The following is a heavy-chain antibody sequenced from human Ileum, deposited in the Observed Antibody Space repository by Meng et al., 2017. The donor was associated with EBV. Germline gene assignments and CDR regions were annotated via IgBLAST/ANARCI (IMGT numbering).Heavy chain of an antibody. CDR1: GFSFSRFW. V-gene: IGHV3-74*01. Sequence: EGAVGGSGGGLLPPGGSLSISCGVSGFSFSRFWMHWVRQVPGKGLVWVARTNEDGGITNYADSVKGRFTISRDNTRNTLYLQMNSLRDEDTAVYFCSRDLAGPFDDWGQGTLVTVSS. J-gene: IGHJ4*02. CDR3: SRDLAGPFDD. CDR2: TNEDGGIT.